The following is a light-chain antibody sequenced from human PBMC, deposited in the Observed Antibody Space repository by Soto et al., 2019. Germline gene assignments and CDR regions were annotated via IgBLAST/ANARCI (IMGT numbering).Light chain of an antibody. CDR2: GHT. CDR3: QSHDSSLSTYV. J-gene: IGLJ1*01. V-gene: IGLV1-40*01. Sequence: QSVLTQPPSASGTPGQTVTISCSGSSSNIGRNYVDWYQQLPGAAPKALIYGHTNRPSGVPDRFSGSKSGTSASLAITGLQAEDEADYYCQSHDSSLSTYVFGTGTKLTVL. CDR1: SSNIGRNY.